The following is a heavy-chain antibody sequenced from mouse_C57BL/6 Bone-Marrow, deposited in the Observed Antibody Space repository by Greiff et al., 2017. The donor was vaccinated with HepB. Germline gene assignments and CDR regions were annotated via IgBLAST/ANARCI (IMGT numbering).Heavy chain of an antibody. CDR2: IWTGGGT. J-gene: IGHJ3*01. Sequence: VQLQESGPGLVAPSQSLSITCTVSGFSLTSYAISWVRQPPGKGLEWLGVIWTGGGTNYNSARKSRLSISKDNSKSQVFLKMNSRQTDDTARYYCARNYEAYYSNFEVSFAYWGQGTLVTVSA. CDR1: GFSLTSYA. D-gene: IGHD2-5*01. CDR3: ARNYEAYYSNFEVSFAY. V-gene: IGHV2-9-1*01.